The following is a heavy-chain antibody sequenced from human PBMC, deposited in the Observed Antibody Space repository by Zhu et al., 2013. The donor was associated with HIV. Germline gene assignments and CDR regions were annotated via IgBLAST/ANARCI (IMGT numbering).Heavy chain of an antibody. CDR1: GGTFSSYA. Sequence: QVQLVQSGAEVKKPGSSVKVSCKASGGTFSSYAISWVRQAPGQGLEWMGGIIPIFGTANYAQKFQGRVTITADESTSTAYMELNSLRSEDTAVYYCARGVYYYDSSGYYYDAFDMWARDNGHVSS. D-gene: IGHD3-22*01. CDR2: IIPIFGTA. V-gene: IGHV1-69*01. J-gene: IGHJ3*02. CDR3: ARGVYYYDSSGYYYDAFDM.